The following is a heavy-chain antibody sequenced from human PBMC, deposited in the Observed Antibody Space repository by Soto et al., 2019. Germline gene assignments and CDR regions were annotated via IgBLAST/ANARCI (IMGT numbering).Heavy chain of an antibody. CDR2: ISGSDGKT. D-gene: IGHD3-3*01. CDR3: ARWSYLDY. Sequence: GGSLRLSCAASGFSFGSYALSWVREAPGKGLEWVSTISGSDGKTFYADSVKGRFSISRDTSQSTLYLQMNSLRADDTAMYYCARWSYLDYWGQGTRVTVSS. CDR1: GFSFGSYA. J-gene: IGHJ4*02. V-gene: IGHV3-23*01.